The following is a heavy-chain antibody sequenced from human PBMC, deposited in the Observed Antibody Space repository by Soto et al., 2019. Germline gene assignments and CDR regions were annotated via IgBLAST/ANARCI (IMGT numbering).Heavy chain of an antibody. Sequence: QVQLQESGPGLVKPSGTLSLTCAVSSGSISSSNWWSWVRQPPGKGLEWIGEIYHSGSTNYNPSLKSRVTISVDKSKNQCSLKLSSVTAADTAVYYCARERLVHDYYYYMDVWGKGTTVTVSS. CDR1: SGSISSSNW. CDR3: ARERLVHDYYYYMDV. J-gene: IGHJ6*03. V-gene: IGHV4-4*02. D-gene: IGHD2-8*02. CDR2: IYHSGST.